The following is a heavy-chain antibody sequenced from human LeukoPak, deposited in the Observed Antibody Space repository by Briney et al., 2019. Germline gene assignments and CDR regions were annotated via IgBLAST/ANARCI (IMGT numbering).Heavy chain of an antibody. J-gene: IGHJ4*02. CDR2: ISSSGSYI. V-gene: IGHV3-21*04. CDR1: GFTFSNYN. D-gene: IGHD1-26*01. CDR3: AKDPDIVGATTPDY. Sequence: GGSLRLSCAASGFTFSNYNMNWVRQAPGKGLEWVSSISSSGSYIYYADSVKGRFTISRDNSKNTLYLQMNSLRAEDTAVYYCAKDPDIVGATTPDYWGQGTLVTVSS.